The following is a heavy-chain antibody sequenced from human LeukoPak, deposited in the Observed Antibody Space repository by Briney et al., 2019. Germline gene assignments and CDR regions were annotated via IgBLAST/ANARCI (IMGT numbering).Heavy chain of an antibody. V-gene: IGHV4-39*01. CDR1: GGSISSSSYY. Sequence: PSETRSLTCTVSGGSISSSSYYWGWIRQPPGKGLEWIGSIYYSGSTYYNPSLKSRVTISVDTSKNQFSLKLSSVTAADTAVYYCTRLYYDFRSGHLHFDYWGQGTLVTVSS. CDR2: IYYSGST. CDR3: TRLYYDFRSGHLHFDY. J-gene: IGHJ4*02. D-gene: IGHD3-3*01.